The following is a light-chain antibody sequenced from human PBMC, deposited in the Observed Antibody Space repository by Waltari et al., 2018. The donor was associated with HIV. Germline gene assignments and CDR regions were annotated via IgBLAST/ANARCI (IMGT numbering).Light chain of an antibody. CDR2: HAS. J-gene: IGKJ1*01. CDR1: QTIRNH. V-gene: IGKV1-39*01. CDR3: QQSHSIPRT. Sequence: DIQMTQSPASLSASIGDRVTITCRASQTIRNHLNWYQQKPWQAPKFLIYHASNLQNGVPPRFSGSGSGTDFTLTITSLQPEDFATYYCQQSHSIPRTFGQGTTVEI.